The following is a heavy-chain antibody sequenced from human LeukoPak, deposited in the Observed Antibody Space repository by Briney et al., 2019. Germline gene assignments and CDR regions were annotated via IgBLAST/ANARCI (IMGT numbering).Heavy chain of an antibody. D-gene: IGHD5-18*01. CDR2: MNPNSGNT. Sequence: ASVTVSFKASGYTFTIHDINWGRQATGQGHEGMGWMNPNSGNTDYAQKFQGRGTITRNTAISTAYMELSSLRSEDTAVYYCARPRAGYSYGFLDAFDIWGQGTMVTVSS. CDR1: GYTFTIHD. V-gene: IGHV1-8*03. CDR3: ARPRAGYSYGFLDAFDI. J-gene: IGHJ3*02.